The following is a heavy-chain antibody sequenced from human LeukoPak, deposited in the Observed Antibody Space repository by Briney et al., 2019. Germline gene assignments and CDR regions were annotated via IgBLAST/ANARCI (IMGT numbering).Heavy chain of an antibody. Sequence: ASVKVSCKASGYTFTSYDINWVRQATGQGLEWMGWMNPNSGNTGYAQKFQGRVTMTRNTSISTAYMELSSLRSEDTAVYYCARTEVVVRFLERLSYRYNWFDPWGQGTLVTVSS. J-gene: IGHJ5*02. V-gene: IGHV1-8*01. D-gene: IGHD3-3*01. CDR3: ARTEVVVRFLERLSYRYNWFDP. CDR1: GYTFTSYD. CDR2: MNPNSGNT.